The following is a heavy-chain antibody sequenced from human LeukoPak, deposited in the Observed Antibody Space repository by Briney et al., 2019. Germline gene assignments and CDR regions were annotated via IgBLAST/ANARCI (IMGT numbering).Heavy chain of an antibody. D-gene: IGHD3-10*01. Sequence: SETLSLTCAVYGGSFSGYYWSWIRQPPGKGLEWIGEINHSGSTNYNPSLKSRVTISVDTSKNQFSLKLSSVTAADTAMYYCARVTYYYDAFDIWGQGTMVTVSS. CDR2: INHSGST. V-gene: IGHV4-34*01. J-gene: IGHJ3*02. CDR3: ARVTYYYDAFDI. CDR1: GGSFSGYY.